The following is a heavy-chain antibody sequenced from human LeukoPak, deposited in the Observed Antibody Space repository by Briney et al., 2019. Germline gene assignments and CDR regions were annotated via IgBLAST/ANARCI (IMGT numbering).Heavy chain of an antibody. Sequence: ASVKVSCXASGYTFIGYYMHWVRQAPGQGLEWMGWINPNSGGTNYAQKFQGRVTMTRDTSISTAYMELSRLRSDDTAVYYCARDLFPDGDYYYYYMDVWGKGTTVTVSS. D-gene: IGHD4-17*01. V-gene: IGHV1-2*02. CDR3: ARDLFPDGDYYYYYMDV. CDR2: INPNSGGT. J-gene: IGHJ6*03. CDR1: GYTFIGYY.